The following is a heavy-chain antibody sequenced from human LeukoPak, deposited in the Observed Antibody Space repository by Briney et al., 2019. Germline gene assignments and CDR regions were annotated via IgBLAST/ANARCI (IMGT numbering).Heavy chain of an antibody. CDR2: VFTRGTT. Sequence: SETLSLTCTLSGDSISSDNYFWTWIRQSAGEGLEFIGRVFTRGTTDPNPSFKSRVTISLDTSKNQFSLKLSSVTAADTAIYYCAREPAGTYYRFDPWGQGILVTVSS. CDR1: GDSISSDNYF. D-gene: IGHD1-26*01. CDR3: AREPAGTYYRFDP. J-gene: IGHJ5*02. V-gene: IGHV4-61*02.